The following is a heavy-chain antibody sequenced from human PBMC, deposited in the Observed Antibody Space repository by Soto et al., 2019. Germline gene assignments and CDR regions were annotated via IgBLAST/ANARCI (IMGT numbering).Heavy chain of an antibody. J-gene: IGHJ4*02. CDR2: ISYDGSNK. D-gene: IGHD3-22*01. Sequence: QVQLVESGGGVVQPGRSLRLSCAASGFTLSSYGMHWVRQAPGKGLEWVAVISYDGSNKYYADSVKGRFTISRDNAKNTLYLLMNSQRAEDTAVYYCATKRTPYYYDSSGYNDQIDYWGQGTLVTVSS. CDR1: GFTLSSYG. V-gene: IGHV3-30*03. CDR3: ATKRTPYYYDSSGYNDQIDY.